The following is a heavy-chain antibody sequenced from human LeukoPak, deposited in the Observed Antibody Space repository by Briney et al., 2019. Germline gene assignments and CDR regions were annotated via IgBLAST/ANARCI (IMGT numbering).Heavy chain of an antibody. D-gene: IGHD5-18*01. CDR3: ARGVGGYSYGLGAYWFDP. CDR1: GGTFSSYA. V-gene: IGHV1-69*05. J-gene: IGHJ5*02. Sequence: ASVKVSCKASGGTFSSYAISWVRQAPGQGLEWMGGIIPIFGTANYAQKFQGRVTMTRNTSISTAYMELSSLRSEDTAVYYCARGVGGYSYGLGAYWFDPWGQGTLVTVSS. CDR2: IIPIFGTA.